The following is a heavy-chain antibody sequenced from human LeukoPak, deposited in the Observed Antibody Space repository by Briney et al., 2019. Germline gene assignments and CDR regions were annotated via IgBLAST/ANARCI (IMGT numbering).Heavy chain of an antibody. CDR2: IYYSGST. CDR3: ARAGVGATYYYYMDV. Sequence: SETLSLTCTVSGGSISSSSYYWGWIRQPPGKGLEWIGSIYYSGSTYYNPSLKSRVTISVDTSKNQFSLKLSSVTAADTAVYYCARAGVGATYYYYMDVWGKGTTVTVSS. J-gene: IGHJ6*03. V-gene: IGHV4-39*07. D-gene: IGHD1-26*01. CDR1: GGSISSSSYY.